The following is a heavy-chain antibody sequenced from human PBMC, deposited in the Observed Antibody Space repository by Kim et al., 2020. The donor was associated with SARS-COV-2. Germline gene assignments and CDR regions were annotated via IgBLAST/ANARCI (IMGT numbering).Heavy chain of an antibody. Sequence: ASVKVSCKTSGHTFTRDSIHWVRQAPGQGLEWMGGIDCGNGNAIYSQNFQGRVNFTTDTSASTGYMEMSSLRSEDSAVYYCLGGYYFDYWGQGNLVTISS. CDR1: GHTFTRDS. D-gene: IGHD2-15*01. CDR2: IDCGNGNA. CDR3: LGGYYFDY. J-gene: IGHJ4*02. V-gene: IGHV1-3*01.